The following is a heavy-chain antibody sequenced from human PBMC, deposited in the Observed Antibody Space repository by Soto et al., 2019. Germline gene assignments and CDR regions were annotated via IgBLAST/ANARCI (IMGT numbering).Heavy chain of an antibody. CDR3: ARLAGSSFFTY. V-gene: IGHV4-39*01. CDR2: IYRDGAT. D-gene: IGHD6-6*01. CDR1: GGSIISSPDW. J-gene: IGHJ4*02. Sequence: SETLSLTCTVSGGSIISSPDWWGCVRQPPGKGPEWIASIYRDGATYYNPSLNSRVTVFVDSSKNQFSLKLTSVTAADTAIYYCARLAGSSFFTYWGQGPRVTVSS.